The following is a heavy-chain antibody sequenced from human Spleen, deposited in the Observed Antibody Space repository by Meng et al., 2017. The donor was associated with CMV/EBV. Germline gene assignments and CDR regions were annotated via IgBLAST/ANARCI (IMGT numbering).Heavy chain of an antibody. J-gene: IGHJ6*02. CDR1: RFTFSGYW. V-gene: IGHV3-74*01. Sequence: GESLKISCTASRFTFSGYWMHWVRQAPGKGLVWVSRINSDGSSTSYADSVKGRFTISRDNAKNTLYLQMNSLRAEDTAVYYCARSEAGTAYYYYGMDVWGQGTTVTVSS. CDR3: ARSEAGTAYYYYGMDV. CDR2: INSDGSST. D-gene: IGHD6-19*01.